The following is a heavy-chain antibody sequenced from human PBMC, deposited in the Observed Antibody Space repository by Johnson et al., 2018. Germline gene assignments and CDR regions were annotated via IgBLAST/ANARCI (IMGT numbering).Heavy chain of an antibody. V-gene: IGHV3-23*04. J-gene: IGHJ3*02. CDR3: AKAAIGSYYGGDAFDI. Sequence: VQLVQSGGGLVQXGGSLRLXCAASGFTFSSYAMSWVRQAPGKGLEWVSAISGSGGSTYYADSVKGRFTISRDNSKNTLYLQMNSLRAEDTAVDYCAKAAIGSYYGGDAFDIWGQGTMVTVSS. D-gene: IGHD1-26*01. CDR2: ISGSGGST. CDR1: GFTFSSYA.